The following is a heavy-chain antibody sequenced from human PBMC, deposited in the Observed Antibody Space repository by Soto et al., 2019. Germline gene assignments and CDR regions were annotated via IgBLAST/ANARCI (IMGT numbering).Heavy chain of an antibody. Sequence: GGSLRLSCAASGFTFSSYEMHWVRQAPGKGLEWVSYISSSGSTIYYADSVKGRFTISRDNTKNSLYLQMNRLRAEDTAVYYCARAQEIDNFWSLGYYYTMDVWGQGTTVTVSS. CDR2: ISSSGSTI. D-gene: IGHD3-3*01. J-gene: IGHJ6*02. CDR3: ARAQEIDNFWSLGYYYTMDV. V-gene: IGHV3-48*03. CDR1: GFTFSSYE.